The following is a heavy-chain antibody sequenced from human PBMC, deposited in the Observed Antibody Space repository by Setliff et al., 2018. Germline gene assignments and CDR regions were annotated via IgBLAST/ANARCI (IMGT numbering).Heavy chain of an antibody. D-gene: IGHD3-16*02. CDR2: IYYSGST. CDR3: ARDNNPGYRGYWGRFDY. CDR1: GGSVSSSSYY. V-gene: IGHV4-39*07. J-gene: IGHJ4*02. Sequence: SETLSLTCTVSGGSVSSSSYYWGWIRQPPGKGLEWIGSIYYSGSTYYNPSLKSRVTISVDTSKNQFSLKLSSVTAADTAVYYCARDNNPGYRGYWGRFDYWGQGTLVTVSS.